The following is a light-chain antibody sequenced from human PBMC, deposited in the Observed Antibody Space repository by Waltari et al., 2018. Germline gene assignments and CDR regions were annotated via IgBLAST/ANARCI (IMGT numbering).Light chain of an antibody. J-gene: IGKJ5*01. CDR2: DAS. V-gene: IGKV3-11*01. CDR3: QQRSNWPPN. CDR1: QSVSTY. Sequence: EIVLTQSPATLSLSPGETATLSCRASQSVSTYLAWYQQKPGQAPRLLIYDASTRATGIPTRFSGSGSGTDFTLTISSLEPEDFAVYFCQQRSNWPPNFGQGTRLEIK.